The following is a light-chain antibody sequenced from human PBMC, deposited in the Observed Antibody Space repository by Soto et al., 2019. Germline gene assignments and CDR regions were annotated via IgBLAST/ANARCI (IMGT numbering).Light chain of an antibody. CDR2: EVS. CDR1: SSDVGGYNY. V-gene: IGLV2-8*01. CDR3: SSYAGSNNFV. Sequence: QSALTQPPFASGSPGQSVTISCTGTSSDVGGYNYVSWYQQHPGKAPKLMIYEVSKRPSGVPDRFSGSKSGNTASLTVSGLQAEDEADYYCSSYAGSNNFVFGGGTKVTVL. J-gene: IGLJ2*01.